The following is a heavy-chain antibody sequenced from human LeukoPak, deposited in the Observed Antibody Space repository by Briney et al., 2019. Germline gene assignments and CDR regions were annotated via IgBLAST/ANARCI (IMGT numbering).Heavy chain of an antibody. CDR3: AREGFWSGYYTHNWFDP. Sequence: ASVKVSCKASGYTFTGYYMHWVRQAHGQGLEWMGRINPNSGGTNYAQKFQGRVTMTRDTSISTAYMELSRLRSDDTAVYYCAREGFWSGYYTHNWFDPWGQGTLVTVSS. D-gene: IGHD3-3*01. V-gene: IGHV1-2*06. J-gene: IGHJ5*02. CDR1: GYTFTGYY. CDR2: INPNSGGT.